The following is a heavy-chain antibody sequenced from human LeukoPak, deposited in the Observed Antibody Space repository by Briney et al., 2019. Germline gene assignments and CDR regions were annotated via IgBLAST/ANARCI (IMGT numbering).Heavy chain of an antibody. V-gene: IGHV3-33*01. D-gene: IGHD3-22*01. CDR3: ARDQPTMNYYDSSGYVDY. CDR2: IWYDGSNK. CDR1: GYSFTSYW. Sequence: GESLKISCKGSGYSFTSYWIGWVRQAPGKGLEWVAVIWYDGSNKYYADSVKGRFTISRDNSKNTLYLQMNSLRAEDTAVYYCARDQPTMNYYDSSGYVDYWGQGTLVTVSS. J-gene: IGHJ4*02.